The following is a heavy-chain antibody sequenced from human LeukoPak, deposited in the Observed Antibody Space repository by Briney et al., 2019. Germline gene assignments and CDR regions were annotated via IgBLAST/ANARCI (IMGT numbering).Heavy chain of an antibody. J-gene: IGHJ6*02. CDR2: ISYDGTKK. CDR3: ARDVGYCSGGSCYNDYYGMDV. CDR1: GFTFNSYG. V-gene: IGHV3-30*03. D-gene: IGHD2-15*01. Sequence: PGGSLRLSCAASGFTFNSYGMHWIRQAPGQGLDWVALISYDGTKKYYADSVKGRFTISRDNSKNTLYVQMNSLRAEDTAVYYCARDVGYCSGGSCYNDYYGMDVWGQGTTVTVSS.